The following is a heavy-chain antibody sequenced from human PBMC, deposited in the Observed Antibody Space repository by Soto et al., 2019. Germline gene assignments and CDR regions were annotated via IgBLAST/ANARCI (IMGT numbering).Heavy chain of an antibody. CDR3: ARMYSSGSGWLQP. J-gene: IGHJ5*02. CDR1: GYSITAGGYY. D-gene: IGHD6-19*01. CDR2: FYSSGSI. Sequence: SETLSLTCFVSGYSITAGGYYWSWIRDDPGKGLEWLGSFYSSGSIIYNPSLRSRVSISGDTSSNQFSMTLTSVTAADTARYYCARMYSSGSGWLQPWGQGNLV. V-gene: IGHV4-31*03.